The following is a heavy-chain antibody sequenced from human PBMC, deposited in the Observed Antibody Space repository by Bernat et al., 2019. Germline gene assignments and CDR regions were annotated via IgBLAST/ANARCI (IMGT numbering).Heavy chain of an antibody. V-gene: IGHV4-30-2*01. CDR1: GGSISSGGYS. D-gene: IGHD6-19*01. J-gene: IGHJ2*01. CDR3: VSGGAVAGNYWYFDV. CDR2: TYHTGST. Sequence: QLQLQESGSGLVKPSQTLSLTCAVSGGSISSGGYSWGWIRQPPGKGLEWIGYTYHTGSTYDNPSLKSRVTISVDGSKNQFSLKLNSVTAADTAVYYCVSGGAVAGNYWYFDVWGRGTLVTVSS.